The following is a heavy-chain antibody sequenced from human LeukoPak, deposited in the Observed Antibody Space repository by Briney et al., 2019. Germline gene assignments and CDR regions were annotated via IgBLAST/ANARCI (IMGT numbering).Heavy chain of an antibody. Sequence: GGSLRLSCAASGFTFSSYAMSWVRQAPGKGLEWVSAISGSGGSTYYADSVKGRFTISRDNSKNTLYLQINSLRAEDTAAYYCARRQLGPRLWDAFDVWGQGTVVTVSS. D-gene: IGHD7-27*01. CDR1: GFTFSSYA. V-gene: IGHV3-23*01. CDR3: ARRQLGPRLWDAFDV. CDR2: ISGSGGST. J-gene: IGHJ3*01.